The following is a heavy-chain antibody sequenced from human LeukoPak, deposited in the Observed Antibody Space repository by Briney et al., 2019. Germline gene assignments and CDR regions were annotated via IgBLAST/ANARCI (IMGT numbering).Heavy chain of an antibody. V-gene: IGHV4-31*03. Sequence: SETLSLTCTVSGGSISTGGYYWSWIRQHPGKGLEYIGYIYYRGSTYYSPSLKSRLTISLDTPNNQFSLKLRSVTAADTAVYYCARATDYGDSYYFDHWGREPRSPSP. D-gene: IGHD4/OR15-4a*01. CDR2: IYYRGST. CDR1: GGSISTGGYY. J-gene: IGHJ4*02. CDR3: ARATDYGDSYYFDH.